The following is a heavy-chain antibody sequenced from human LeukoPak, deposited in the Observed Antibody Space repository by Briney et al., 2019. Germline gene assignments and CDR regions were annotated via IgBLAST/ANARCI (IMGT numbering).Heavy chain of an antibody. CDR2: IKQDGSEK. D-gene: IGHD2-2*01. J-gene: IGHJ6*03. CDR1: RFTFSNYW. Sequence: GGSLRLSCAASRFTFSNYWMSWVRQAPGKGLEWEANIKQDGSEKYYVDSVKGRFTVSRDNAKNALYLQMNSLRAEDTAVYYCARRSGNARGHYYIDVWGKGTTVIVSS. V-gene: IGHV3-7*01. CDR3: ARRSGNARGHYYIDV.